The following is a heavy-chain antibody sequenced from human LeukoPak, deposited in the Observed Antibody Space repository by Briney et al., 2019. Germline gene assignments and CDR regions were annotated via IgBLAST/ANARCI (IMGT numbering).Heavy chain of an antibody. CDR2: ISYNGSNK. CDR3: ARSAVGTSCCTAVDY. CDR1: GFTFSSYA. D-gene: IGHD1-26*01. J-gene: IGHJ4*02. V-gene: IGHV3-30*04. Sequence: GRSLRLSCAASGFTFSSYAMHWVRQAPGKGLEWVAVISYNGSNKYYADSVKGRFTISRDNSKNTLYLQMNSLRAEDTAEYYCARSAVGTSCCTAVDYWGQGTLVTVSS.